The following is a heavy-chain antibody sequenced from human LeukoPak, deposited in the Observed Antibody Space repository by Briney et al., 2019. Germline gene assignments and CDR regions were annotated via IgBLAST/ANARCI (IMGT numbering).Heavy chain of an antibody. CDR1: GGSISNHY. V-gene: IGHV4-59*08. D-gene: IGHD6-19*01. CDR2: FYYSGST. J-gene: IGHJ5*02. CDR3: ARLENWYSSGWYAWFDP. Sequence: PSETLSLTCTVSGGSISNHYWSWIRQPPGKGLEGIGYFYYSGSTNYNPSLNSRVTISLDTSKNQFSLKLSSVTAADTAVYYCARLENWYSSGWYAWFDPWGQGTLVTVSS.